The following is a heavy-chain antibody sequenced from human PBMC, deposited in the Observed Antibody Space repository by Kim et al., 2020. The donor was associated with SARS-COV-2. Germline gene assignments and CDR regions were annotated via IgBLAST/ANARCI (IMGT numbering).Heavy chain of an antibody. V-gene: IGHV6-1*01. Sequence: AVSVKSRITINPDTSKNQFSLQLNSVTPEDTAVYYCARAIWFGELDAFDIWGQGTMVTVSS. J-gene: IGHJ3*02. CDR3: ARAIWFGELDAFDI. D-gene: IGHD3-10*01.